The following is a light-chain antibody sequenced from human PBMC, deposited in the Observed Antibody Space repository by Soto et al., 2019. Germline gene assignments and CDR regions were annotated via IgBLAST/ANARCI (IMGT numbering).Light chain of an antibody. CDR3: QQSNNWPWT. CDR2: GAS. V-gene: IGKV3-15*01. Sequence: EVVMTQSPATLSVSPGERATLSCRASQSVSSNLAWYQQKPGQAPRLVIFGASTRATGIPARFSGSGSGTEFTLSISSLQSEDFAIYYCQQSNNWPWTFGQWTKVEIK. J-gene: IGKJ1*01. CDR1: QSVSSN.